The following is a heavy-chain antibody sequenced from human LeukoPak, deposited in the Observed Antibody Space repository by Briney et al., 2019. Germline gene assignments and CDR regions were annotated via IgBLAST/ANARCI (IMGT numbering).Heavy chain of an antibody. Sequence: GGSLRLSCAASGFTFSSYAMSWVRQAPGKGLEWVSAISGSGGSTYYADSVKGRFTISRDNSKNTLYLQMNSLRAEDTAVYYCAKGNFWSGYYTSKFDYWGQGTPVTVSS. J-gene: IGHJ4*02. CDR3: AKGNFWSGYYTSKFDY. CDR2: ISGSGGST. CDR1: GFTFSSYA. D-gene: IGHD3-3*01. V-gene: IGHV3-23*01.